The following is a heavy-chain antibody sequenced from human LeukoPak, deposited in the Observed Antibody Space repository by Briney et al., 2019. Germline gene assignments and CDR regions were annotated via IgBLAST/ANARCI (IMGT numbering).Heavy chain of an antibody. D-gene: IGHD5-24*01. CDR1: GFTFSSYG. J-gene: IGHJ5*02. V-gene: IGHV3-30*02. Sequence: GGSLRLSCAASGFTFSSYGMHWVRQAPGKGLEWVAFIRYDGSNKYYADSVKGRFTISRDNSKNTLYLQMNSLRAEDTAVYYCARGGMMATQLEADNWFDPWGQGTLVTVSS. CDR2: IRYDGSNK. CDR3: ARGGMMATQLEADNWFDP.